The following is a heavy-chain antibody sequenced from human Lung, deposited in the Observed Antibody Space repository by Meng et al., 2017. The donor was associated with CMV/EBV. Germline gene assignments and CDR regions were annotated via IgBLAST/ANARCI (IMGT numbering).Heavy chain of an antibody. D-gene: IGHD2-2*02. V-gene: IGHV3-23*01. CDR2: ISGIGGSI. Sequence: GESXKISCAASGFIFSNYAMTWVRQAPGEGLEWVSGISGIGGSIYYAESVKGRFAISRDNSRNTLYLQMNNLRAEDTAKYYCAKIGYCSTASCNTWGYFDYWXQGTLVTVSS. J-gene: IGHJ4*02. CDR3: AKIGYCSTASCNTWGYFDY. CDR1: GFIFSNYA.